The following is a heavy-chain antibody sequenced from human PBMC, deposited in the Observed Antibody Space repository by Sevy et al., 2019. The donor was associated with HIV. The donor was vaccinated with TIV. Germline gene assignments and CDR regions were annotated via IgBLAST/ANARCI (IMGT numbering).Heavy chain of an antibody. Sequence: ASVKVSCKASGYTFTSYAMHWVRQAPGQRLEWMGWINAGNGNTKYSQKFQGRVTITRDTSASTAYMELSSLGSEDTAVYYCARAGEDIVVVVAATPGSGFDPWGQGTLVTVSS. CDR1: GYTFTSYA. J-gene: IGHJ5*02. CDR2: INAGNGNT. D-gene: IGHD2-15*01. CDR3: ARAGEDIVVVVAATPGSGFDP. V-gene: IGHV1-3*01.